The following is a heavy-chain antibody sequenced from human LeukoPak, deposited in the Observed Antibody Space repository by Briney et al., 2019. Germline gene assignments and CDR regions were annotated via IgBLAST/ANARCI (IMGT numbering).Heavy chain of an antibody. CDR2: ISADNGNT. CDR3: ARGARGYSYGRELDY. CDR1: GYTFTRYG. J-gene: IGHJ4*02. Sequence: ASVKVSCKASGYTFTRYGINWVRQAPGQGPEWMGWISADNGNTYYIQRLQGRVTMATDTSTSTAYMELRSLRSDDTAVYYCARGARGYSYGRELDYWGQGTLVTVSS. D-gene: IGHD5-18*01. V-gene: IGHV1-18*01.